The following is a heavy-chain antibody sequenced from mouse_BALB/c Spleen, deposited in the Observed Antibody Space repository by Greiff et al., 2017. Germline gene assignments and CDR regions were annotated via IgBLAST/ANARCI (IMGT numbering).Heavy chain of an antibody. CDR3: AREGQLGLLAY. J-gene: IGHJ3*01. D-gene: IGHD3-2*01. CDR1: GFSLTGYG. CDR2: IWGDGST. V-gene: IGHV2-6-7*01. Sequence: VQLQESGPGLVAPSQSLSITCTVSGFSLTGYGVNWVRQPPGKGLEWLGMIWGDGSTDYNSALKSRLSISKDNSKSQVFLKMNSLQTDDTARYYCAREGQLGLLAYWGQGTLVTVSA.